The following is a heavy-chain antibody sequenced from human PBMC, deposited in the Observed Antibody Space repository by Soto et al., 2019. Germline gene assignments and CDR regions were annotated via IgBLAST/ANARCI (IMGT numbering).Heavy chain of an antibody. CDR2: IYYSGST. CDR3: ARVISGYDSYYYYYYMDV. V-gene: IGHV4-59*08. CDR1: GGSISSYY. J-gene: IGHJ6*03. Sequence: PSETLSLTCTVSGGSISSYYWSWIRQPPWKGLEWIGYIYYSGSTNYNPSLKSRVTISVDTSKNQFSLKLSSVTAADTAVYYCARVISGYDSYYYYYYMDVWGKGTTVTVSS. D-gene: IGHD5-12*01.